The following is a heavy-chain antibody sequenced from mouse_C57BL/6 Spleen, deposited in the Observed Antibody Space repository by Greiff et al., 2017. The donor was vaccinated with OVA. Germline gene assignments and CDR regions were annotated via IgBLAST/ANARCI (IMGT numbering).Heavy chain of an antibody. D-gene: IGHD2-4*01. CDR2: ISSGGSST. Sequence: EVKLMESGGDLVKPGGSLKLSCAASGFTFSSYGMSWVRQTPDKRLEWVATISSGGSSTYYPDSVKGRFTIYRDNAKNTLCLQMSSLKSEDTAMYYCARRDYDYDWDAVDYWGQGTSVTVSS. J-gene: IGHJ4*01. V-gene: IGHV5-6*02. CDR3: ARRDYDYDWDAVDY. CDR1: GFTFSSYG.